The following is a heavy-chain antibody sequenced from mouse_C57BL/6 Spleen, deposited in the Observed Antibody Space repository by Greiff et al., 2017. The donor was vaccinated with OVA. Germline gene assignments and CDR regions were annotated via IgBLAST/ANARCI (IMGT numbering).Heavy chain of an antibody. V-gene: IGHV1-82*01. J-gene: IGHJ4*01. CDR2: IYPGDGDT. CDR3: ARRRNYYGSSGDAMDY. CDR1: GYAFSSSW. D-gene: IGHD1-1*01. Sequence: VQLQQSGPELVKPGASVKISCKASGYAFSSSWMNWVKQRPGKGLEWIGRIYPGDGDTNYNGKFKGKATLTADKSSSTAYMQLSSLTSEDSAVYFCARRRNYYGSSGDAMDYWGQGTSVTGSS.